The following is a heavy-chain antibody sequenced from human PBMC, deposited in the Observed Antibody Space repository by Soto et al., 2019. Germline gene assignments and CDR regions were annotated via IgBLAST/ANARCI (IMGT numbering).Heavy chain of an antibody. D-gene: IGHD2-8*02. CDR2: IYYSGST. J-gene: IGHJ4*02. CDR3: ARATSFSGHHGY. V-gene: IGHV4-31*03. Sequence: LSLTCTVSGGSFSSGGYYWSWIRQLPGKGLEWIGYIYYSGSTYYNPSLKSRFTISLDTSKNQFSLKLSSVTAADTAVYYCARATSFSGHHGYWGQGTLVTVSS. CDR1: GGSFSSGGYY.